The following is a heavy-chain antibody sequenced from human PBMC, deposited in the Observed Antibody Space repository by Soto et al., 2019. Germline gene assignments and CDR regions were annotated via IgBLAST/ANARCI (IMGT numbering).Heavy chain of an antibody. J-gene: IGHJ4*02. V-gene: IGHV3-30-3*01. Sequence: QVQLVESGGGVVQPGRSLRLSCAASGFTFSSYAMYWVRQAPGKGLEWVAVISYDGSNKYYADSVKGRFTISRDNSKNTLYLQMNSLRAEDTAVYYCARCHAFPAENYFDYWGQGTLVTVSS. CDR3: ARCHAFPAENYFDY. CDR2: ISYDGSNK. CDR1: GFTFSSYA. D-gene: IGHD3-3*02.